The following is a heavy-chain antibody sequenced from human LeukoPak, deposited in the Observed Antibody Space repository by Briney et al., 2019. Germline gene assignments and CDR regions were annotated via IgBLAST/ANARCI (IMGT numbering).Heavy chain of an antibody. V-gene: IGHV4-4*07. J-gene: IGHJ6*03. CDR2: IYTSGST. Sequence: SETLSLTCTVSGGSISSYYWSWIRQPAGKGLEWIGRIYTSGSTNYNPSLKSRVTMSVDTSKNQFSLKLSSVTAADTAVYYCARAAYCSSTSCSLTADYYYYYMDVWGKGTTVTISS. CDR1: GGSISSYY. D-gene: IGHD2-2*01. CDR3: ARAAYCSSTSCSLTADYYYYYMDV.